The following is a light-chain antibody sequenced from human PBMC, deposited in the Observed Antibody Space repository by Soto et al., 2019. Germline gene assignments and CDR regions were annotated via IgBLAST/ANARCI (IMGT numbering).Light chain of an antibody. Sequence: QSVLTQPRSVSGSPGQSVTISCTGTSSDVGGYNYVSWYQQHPGKAPKFMIYDVSKRPSGVPDRFSGSKSGNTASLTVSGLHAEDEADYCCCSYAGSYKGYVFGTGTKVTVL. V-gene: IGLV2-11*01. J-gene: IGLJ1*01. CDR3: CSYAGSYKGYV. CDR1: SSDVGGYNY. CDR2: DVS.